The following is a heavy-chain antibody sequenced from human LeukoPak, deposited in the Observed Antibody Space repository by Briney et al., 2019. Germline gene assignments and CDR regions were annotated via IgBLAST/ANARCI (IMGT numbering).Heavy chain of an antibody. Sequence: GGSLRLSCEAPGFTFNIYWMSWVRQAPGKGLEWVANIKTDGSEKRYVDSVKGRFTISRDNAKNSLYLQMNSLRADDTAVYYCARRIAGTATGGYFEPWGRGTLVSVSS. CDR3: ARRIAGTATGGYFEP. J-gene: IGHJ2*01. D-gene: IGHD6-19*01. CDR1: GFTFNIYW. CDR2: IKTDGSEK. V-gene: IGHV3-7*01.